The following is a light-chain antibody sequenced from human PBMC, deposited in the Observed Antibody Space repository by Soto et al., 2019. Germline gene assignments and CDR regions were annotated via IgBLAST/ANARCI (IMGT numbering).Light chain of an antibody. CDR1: QSVSSH. CDR3: QQYNSWPLT. CDR2: DAS. J-gene: IGKJ4*01. Sequence: EIVLTQSPATLAVSPGERSTLSFRASQSVSSHLAWFQQRPGRAPRLLIYDASNRATGIPARFSGRGSGTDFTLTISSLEPEDFAVYYCQQYNSWPLTFGGRTNVDIK. V-gene: IGKV3-11*01.